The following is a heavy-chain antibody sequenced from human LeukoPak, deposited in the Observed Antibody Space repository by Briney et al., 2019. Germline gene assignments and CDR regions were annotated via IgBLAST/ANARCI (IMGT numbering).Heavy chain of an antibody. D-gene: IGHD6-19*01. CDR1: GFTFSSYA. J-gene: IGHJ4*02. V-gene: IGHV3-23*01. Sequence: GGSLRLSCAASGFTFSSYAMSWVRQAPGKGLEWVSGLSGSGGGTYYADSVKGRFTNSRDNSKNTLYLQMNSLRAEDTALYYCAKDFLSHSSGWYYFGFWGQGTLVTVSS. CDR3: AKDFLSHSSGWYYFGF. CDR2: LSGSGGGT.